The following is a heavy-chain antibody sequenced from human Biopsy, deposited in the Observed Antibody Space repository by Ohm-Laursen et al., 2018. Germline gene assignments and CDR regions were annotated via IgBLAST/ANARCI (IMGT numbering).Heavy chain of an antibody. V-gene: IGHV4-59*01. CDR2: VYNGGIT. Sequence: TLSLTCGVSGGSIISYYWTWIRQPPGKGLEWIGHVYNGGITNYNPSLKSRVTISKDTSKNQFSLQVNSVTAAGTAVYYCARTPRDSFWSGSYKRGLWFDPWGQGTLVIVSS. CDR3: ARTPRDSFWSGSYKRGLWFDP. CDR1: GGSIISYY. J-gene: IGHJ5*02. D-gene: IGHD3-3*01.